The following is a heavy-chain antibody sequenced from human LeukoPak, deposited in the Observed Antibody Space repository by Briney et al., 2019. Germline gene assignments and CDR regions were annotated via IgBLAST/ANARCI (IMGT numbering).Heavy chain of an antibody. D-gene: IGHD3-10*01. CDR3: ARRYYYGSGSPEY. J-gene: IGHJ4*02. V-gene: IGHV4-39*01. Sequence: SETLSLTXAVSGDSISTSAYYWDRSRQPPGKGLDWIGNIYYDGNTRYHPSLKSRVTISVDRSKNQFSLKLSSVTAAGTAVYYCARRYYYGSGSPEYWGQGTQVTVSS. CDR1: GDSISTSAYY. CDR2: IYYDGNT.